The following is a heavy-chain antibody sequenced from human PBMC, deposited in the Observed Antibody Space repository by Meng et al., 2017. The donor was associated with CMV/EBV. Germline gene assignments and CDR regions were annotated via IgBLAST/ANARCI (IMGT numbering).Heavy chain of an antibody. J-gene: IGHJ6*02. CDR2: IIPIFGTA. Sequence: SVKVSCKASGCTFSSYAISWVRQAPGQGLEWMGGIIPIFGTANYAQKFQGRVTITTDESTSTAYMELSRLRSEDTAVYYCARDGTDCSSTSCRIDYYYYGMDVWGQGTTVTVSS. CDR1: GCTFSSYA. V-gene: IGHV1-69*05. CDR3: ARDGTDCSSTSCRIDYYYYGMDV. D-gene: IGHD2-2*01.